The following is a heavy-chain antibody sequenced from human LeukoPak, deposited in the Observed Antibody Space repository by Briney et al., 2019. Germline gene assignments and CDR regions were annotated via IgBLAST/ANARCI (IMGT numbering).Heavy chain of an antibody. V-gene: IGHV1-46*01. J-gene: IGHJ5*02. Sequence: ASVKVSCKASGYTFTSYDINWVRQAPGQGLEWMGIINPSGGSTSYAQKFQGRVTMTRDTSTSTVYMELSSLRSEDTAVYYCARDLIPHYYDSSGSNWFDPWGQGTLVTVSS. CDR3: ARDLIPHYYDSSGSNWFDP. CDR2: INPSGGST. CDR1: GYTFTSYD. D-gene: IGHD3-22*01.